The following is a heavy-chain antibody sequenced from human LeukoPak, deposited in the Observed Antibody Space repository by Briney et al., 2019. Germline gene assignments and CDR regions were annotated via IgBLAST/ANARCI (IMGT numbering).Heavy chain of an antibody. D-gene: IGHD3-22*01. V-gene: IGHV1-18*01. CDR2: ISAYNGNT. CDR3: ARDRPMIVVVTPQGFDY. Sequence: ASVKVSCKASGYTFTSYGISWVRQAPGQGLEWTGWISAYNGNTNYAQKLQGRVTMTTDTSTSTAYMELRSLRSDDTAVYYCARDRPMIVVVTPQGFDYWGQGTLVTVSS. J-gene: IGHJ4*02. CDR1: GYTFTSYG.